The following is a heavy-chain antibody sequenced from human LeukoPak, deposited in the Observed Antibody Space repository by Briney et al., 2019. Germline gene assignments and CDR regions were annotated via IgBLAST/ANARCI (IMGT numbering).Heavy chain of an antibody. CDR2: ISSTSTYI. D-gene: IGHD1-26*01. Sequence: PGGSLRLSCAASGFTFSSYSMNWVRQAPGKGLEWVSSISSTSTYIYYADSVKGRFTISRDSAKNSLFLQMNSLRAEDTAVYYCARAWDTYFDYWGQGTLVTVSS. CDR1: GFTFSSYS. V-gene: IGHV3-21*01. J-gene: IGHJ4*02. CDR3: ARAWDTYFDY.